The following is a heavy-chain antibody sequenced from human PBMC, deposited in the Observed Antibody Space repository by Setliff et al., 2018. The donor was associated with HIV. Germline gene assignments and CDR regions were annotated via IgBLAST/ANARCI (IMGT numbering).Heavy chain of an antibody. CDR1: GFTCSRYW. J-gene: IGHJ4*02. Sequence: GSRRLSGADAGFTCSRYWMSWVRQAPGKGLEWVASINQDGGQKYYVDSVKGRFTISRDNAKNSLYLQMNSLRAEDTAIYYCARDYNYIFDSWGQGVLVTVSS. V-gene: IGHV3-7*01. CDR3: ARDYNYIFDS. D-gene: IGHD3-22*01. CDR2: INQDGGQK.